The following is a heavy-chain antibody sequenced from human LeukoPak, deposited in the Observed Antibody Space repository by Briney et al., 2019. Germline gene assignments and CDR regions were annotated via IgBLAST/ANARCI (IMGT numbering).Heavy chain of an antibody. V-gene: IGHV3-21*01. CDR3: ARDAITMVRGVLPPP. CDR1: GFTFSNHG. D-gene: IGHD3-10*01. Sequence: GGTLRLSCAASGFTFSNHGMNWVRQAPGKGLEWVSGISPSGDITYYADSVKGRFTISRDNAKNSLYLQMNSLRAEDTAVYYCARDAITMVRGVLPPPWGQGTLVTVSS. CDR2: ISPSGDIT. J-gene: IGHJ5*02.